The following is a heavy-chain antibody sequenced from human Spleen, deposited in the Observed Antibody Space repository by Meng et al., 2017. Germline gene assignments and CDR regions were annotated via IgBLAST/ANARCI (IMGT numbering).Heavy chain of an antibody. V-gene: IGHV1-69*06. CDR2: IIPIFGTA. D-gene: IGHD6-19*01. Sequence: SVKVSCKASGGTFSSYAISWVRQAPGQGLEWMGGIIPIFGTANYAQKFQGRVTITADKSTSTAYMELSSLRSEDTAVYYCAREGYNSGWYGAFDIWGQGTTVTVSS. CDR1: GGTFSSYA. J-gene: IGHJ3*02. CDR3: AREGYNSGWYGAFDI.